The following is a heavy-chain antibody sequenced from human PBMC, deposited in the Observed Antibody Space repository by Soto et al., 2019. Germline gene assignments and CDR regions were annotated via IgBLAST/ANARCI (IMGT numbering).Heavy chain of an antibody. CDR3: ARGSRRPAARPLEGPDAFDI. CDR2: INPNSGGT. CDR1: GYTFTGYY. D-gene: IGHD6-6*01. J-gene: IGHJ3*02. Sequence: ASVKVSCKASGYTFTGYYMHWVRQAPGQGLEWMGWINPNSGGTNYAQKFQGWVTMTRDTSISTAYMELSRLRSDDTAVYYCARGSRRPAARPLEGPDAFDIWGQGTMVTVSS. V-gene: IGHV1-2*04.